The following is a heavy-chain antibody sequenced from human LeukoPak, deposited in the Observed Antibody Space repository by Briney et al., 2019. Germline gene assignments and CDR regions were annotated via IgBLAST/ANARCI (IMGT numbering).Heavy chain of an antibody. V-gene: IGHV1-69*04. CDR2: IIPILGIA. Sequence: SVKVSCKASGGTFSSYTISWVRQAPGQGLEWMGRIIPILGIANYAQKFQGRVTITADKSTSTAYMELSSLRSEDAAVYYCARDPDCGGDCYPLGSNGMDVWGQGTTVTVSS. J-gene: IGHJ6*02. CDR1: GGTFSSYT. CDR3: ARDPDCGGDCYPLGSNGMDV. D-gene: IGHD2-21*02.